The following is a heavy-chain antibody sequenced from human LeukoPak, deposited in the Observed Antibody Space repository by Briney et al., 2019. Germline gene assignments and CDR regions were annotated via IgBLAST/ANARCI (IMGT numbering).Heavy chain of an antibody. CDR3: ARDPNVLGITPYYFDF. CDR1: GFTFSSYW. V-gene: IGHV3-7*01. CDR2: IKQDGSEK. Sequence: GGSLRLSCAASGFTFSSYWMSWVRQAPGKGLEWVANIKQDGSEKYYVDSVKGRFTISRDNAKNSLYLQMNSLRAEDTAVYYCARDPNVLGITPYYFDFWGQGTLVTVSS. D-gene: IGHD3-10*02. J-gene: IGHJ4*02.